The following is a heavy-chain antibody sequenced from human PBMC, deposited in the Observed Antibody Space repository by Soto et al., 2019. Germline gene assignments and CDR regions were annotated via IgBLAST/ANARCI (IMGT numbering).Heavy chain of an antibody. CDR3: ARSREQWLVDAFDI. J-gene: IGHJ3*02. V-gene: IGHV4-34*01. Sequence: QVQVQQWGAGLLKSSETLSLTCAVYGGSFSGYYWSWIRQSPGKGLEWIGEVNPTGSTKYNPSLKRRVTISVDTSKNQFSRHLNSVTAADTALYYCARSREQWLVDAFDIWGQGTMVTVSS. CDR1: GGSFSGYY. CDR2: VNPTGST. D-gene: IGHD6-19*01.